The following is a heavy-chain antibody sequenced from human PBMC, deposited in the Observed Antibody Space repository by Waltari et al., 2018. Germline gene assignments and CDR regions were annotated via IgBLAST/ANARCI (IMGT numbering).Heavy chain of an antibody. Sequence: QVQLVESGGALVKPGGSLRLSCAASGYTFSEYYMSWIRQAPGKGLEWISYINRSGYTVYYADSVRGRFTISRDNAKNSLFLQMNSLRAEDTAVYYCARGGALAIFRAMDYWGQGTLVTVSS. CDR3: ARGGALAIFRAMDY. D-gene: IGHD3-3*01. J-gene: IGHJ4*02. CDR2: INRSGYTV. V-gene: IGHV3-11*04. CDR1: GYTFSEYY.